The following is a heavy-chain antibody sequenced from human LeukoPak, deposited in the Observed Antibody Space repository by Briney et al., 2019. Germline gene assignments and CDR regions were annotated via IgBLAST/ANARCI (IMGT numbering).Heavy chain of an antibody. Sequence: GGSLRLSCVGSRFTFSDYFLTWIRQAPGKGLEWVSGISASGTSIYYADSVKGRFTISRDNAKKSLFLQMNSLRADDTAVYYCARDQSYYGVWGQGTLVTVSS. CDR1: RFTFSDYF. V-gene: IGHV3-11*01. CDR2: ISASGTSI. J-gene: IGHJ4*02. CDR3: ARDQSYYGV. D-gene: IGHD2-21*01.